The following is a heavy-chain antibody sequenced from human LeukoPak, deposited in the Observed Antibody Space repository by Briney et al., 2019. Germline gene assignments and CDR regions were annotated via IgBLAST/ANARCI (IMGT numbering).Heavy chain of an antibody. CDR2: IKQDGSEK. J-gene: IGHJ4*02. D-gene: IGHD3-22*01. Sequence: GGSLRLSCVASGFTFSYYSMSWVRQAPGKGLEWVANIKQDGSEKYYVDSVKGRFTISRDNAKNSLYLQMNSLRAEDTAVYYCARGNSITMIVVVINGFDYWGQGTLVTVSS. CDR3: ARGNSITMIVVVINGFDY. V-gene: IGHV3-7*01. CDR1: GFTFSYYS.